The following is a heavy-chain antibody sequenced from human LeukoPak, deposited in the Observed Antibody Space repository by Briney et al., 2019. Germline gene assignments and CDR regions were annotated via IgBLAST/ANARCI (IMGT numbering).Heavy chain of an antibody. J-gene: IGHJ4*02. CDR2: INSDGTST. V-gene: IGHV3-74*01. D-gene: IGHD3-22*01. CDR1: GFTFSSHW. CDR3: AREGTYSNGPDY. Sequence: GGSLRLSCAASGFTFSSHWLHWVRQAPGKGLVWVSRINSDGTSTTYADSVKGRFTISRDNAKNTLYLQMNSLRVEDTAVFHCAREGTYSNGPDYWGQGTLVTVSS.